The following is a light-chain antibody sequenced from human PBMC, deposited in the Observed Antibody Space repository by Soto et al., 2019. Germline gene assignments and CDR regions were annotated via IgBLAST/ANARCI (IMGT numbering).Light chain of an antibody. CDR1: QSVRTS. Sequence: EIVLTQSPATLSLSPGERATLSCRASQSVRTSLAWYQQTPDQAPRLLIYDSSNRAPGIPARFSGSGSGTDFTLTISRLEPEDFAVYYCQQRSYWPVTFGPGTKVDSK. J-gene: IGKJ3*01. CDR2: DSS. CDR3: QQRSYWPVT. V-gene: IGKV3-11*01.